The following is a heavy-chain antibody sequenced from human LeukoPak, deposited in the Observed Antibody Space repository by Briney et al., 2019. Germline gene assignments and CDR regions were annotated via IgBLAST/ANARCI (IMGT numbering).Heavy chain of an antibody. J-gene: IGHJ5*02. D-gene: IGHD2-2*01. CDR2: ISWNSGSI. Sequence: GGSLRLSCAASGFTFDDYAMHWVRQAPGKGLEWVSGISWNSGSIGYADSVKGRFTIFRDNAKNSLYLQMNSLRAEDTALYYCARASSTSVNWFDPWGQGTLVTVSS. CDR1: GFTFDDYA. CDR3: ARASSTSVNWFDP. V-gene: IGHV3-9*01.